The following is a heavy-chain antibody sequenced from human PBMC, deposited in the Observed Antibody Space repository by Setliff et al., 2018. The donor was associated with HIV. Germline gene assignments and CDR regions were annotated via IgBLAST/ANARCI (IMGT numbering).Heavy chain of an antibody. D-gene: IGHD6-19*01. V-gene: IGHV4-39*01. Sequence: SETLSLTCTVSGGSIGSSSYYWGWIRQPPGKGLEWIGSIYYSGSTYYNPSLKSRVAISVDTSKNQFSLKLSSVTAADTAVYYCARGLTSVAGWGQGTLVTVSS. CDR3: ARGLTSVAG. CDR2: IYYSGST. J-gene: IGHJ4*02. CDR1: GGSIGSSSYY.